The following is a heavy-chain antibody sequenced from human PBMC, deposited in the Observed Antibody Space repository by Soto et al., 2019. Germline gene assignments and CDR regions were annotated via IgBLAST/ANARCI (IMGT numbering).Heavy chain of an antibody. D-gene: IGHD3-10*01. CDR2: SYFSGST. J-gene: IGHJ5*01. V-gene: IGHV4-59*08. CDR1: GDVNKIYY. Sequence: SDTLSHPWTVSGDVNKIYYRSWIRPPPGKGLEWIGFSYFSGSTNYNPSLKSRVTISVDTSMSQFSLKLNSVTAADTAVYYCASHFPPLDSASYWFDSWGQGILVTVSS. CDR3: ASHFPPLDSASYWFDS.